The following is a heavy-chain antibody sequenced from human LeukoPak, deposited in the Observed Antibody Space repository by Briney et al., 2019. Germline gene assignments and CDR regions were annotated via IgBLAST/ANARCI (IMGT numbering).Heavy chain of an antibody. CDR2: ISGSSSTI. CDR3: AKVAGIAVAGTPFDY. Sequence: PGGSLRLSCAASGFTFSSYSMNWVRQAPGKGLEWGSYISGSSSTIYYADSVKGRFTISRDNGKNTLYLQMNSLRAEDTAVYYCAKVAGIAVAGTPFDYWGQGTLVTVSS. D-gene: IGHD6-19*01. V-gene: IGHV3-48*01. J-gene: IGHJ4*02. CDR1: GFTFSSYS.